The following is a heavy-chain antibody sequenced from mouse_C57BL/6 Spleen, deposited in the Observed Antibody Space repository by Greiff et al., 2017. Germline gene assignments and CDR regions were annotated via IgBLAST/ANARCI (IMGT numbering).Heavy chain of an antibody. CDR1: GYTFTSYW. V-gene: IGHV1-69*01. J-gene: IGHJ4*01. Sequence: QVQLQQPGAELVMPGASVKLSCKASGYTFTSYWMHWVKQRPGQGLGWIGEIDPSDSYTNYNQKFKGKSTLTVDKSSSTAYMQLSSLTSEDSADYYCARQEGNPYAMDYWGQGTSVTVST. CDR3: ARQEGNPYAMDY. CDR2: IDPSDSYT. D-gene: IGHD2-1*01.